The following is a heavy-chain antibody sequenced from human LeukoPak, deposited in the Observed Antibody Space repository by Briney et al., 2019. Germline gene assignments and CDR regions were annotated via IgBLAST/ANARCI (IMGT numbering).Heavy chain of an antibody. Sequence: SETLSLTCTVSGGSISSGAYYWSWIRQHPGKGLEWIGYIYYSGSTYYNPSLRSRVTISVDMSKNQFSPKLSSVTAADTAVYYCARGGNSKASDYWGQGTLVTVSS. CDR2: IYYSGST. D-gene: IGHD4-23*01. J-gene: IGHJ4*02. V-gene: IGHV4-31*03. CDR3: ARGGNSKASDY. CDR1: GGSISSGAYY.